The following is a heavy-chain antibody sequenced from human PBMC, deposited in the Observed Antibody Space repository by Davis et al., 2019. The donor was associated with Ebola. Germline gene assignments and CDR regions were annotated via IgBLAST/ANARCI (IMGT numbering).Heavy chain of an antibody. Sequence: PGGSLRLSCAASGFSVTDFYMTWLRQAPGKGLEWVSVIYSGGSTYYADSVKGRFTISRDNSKNTLSLQMNSLRPDDTAVYYCARIREYIYGDLFDSWGQGTLVTVSS. V-gene: IGHV3-66*01. J-gene: IGHJ4*02. CDR2: IYSGGST. D-gene: IGHD5-18*01. CDR1: GFSVTDFY. CDR3: ARIREYIYGDLFDS.